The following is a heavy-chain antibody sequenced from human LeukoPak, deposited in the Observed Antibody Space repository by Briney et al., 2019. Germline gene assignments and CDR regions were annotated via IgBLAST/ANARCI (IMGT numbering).Heavy chain of an antibody. CDR2: IWYGGSNK. D-gene: IGHD6-19*01. CDR3: AKGHSSGWGNWFDP. V-gene: IGHV3-30*02. J-gene: IGHJ5*02. CDR1: GFTSSSYG. Sequence: GGSLRLSCAASGFTSSSYGMHWVRQAPGKGLEWVAVIWYGGSNKYYADSVKGRFTISRDNSKNTLYLQMNSLRAEDTAVYYCAKGHSSGWGNWFDPWGQGTLVTVSS.